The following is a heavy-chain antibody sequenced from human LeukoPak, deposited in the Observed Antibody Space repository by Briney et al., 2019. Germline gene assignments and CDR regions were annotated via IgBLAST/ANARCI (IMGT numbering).Heavy chain of an antibody. CDR3: AIVVVPAARLDY. CDR2: IYYSGST. J-gene: IGHJ4*02. D-gene: IGHD2-2*01. CDR1: GGSISSSSYY. V-gene: IGHV4-39*01. Sequence: PSETLSLTCTVSGGSISSSSYYWGWIRQPPGKGLEWIGSIYYSGSTYYNPSLKSRVTISVDMSKNQFSLKLSSVTAADTAVYYCAIVVVPAARLDYWGQGTLVTVSS.